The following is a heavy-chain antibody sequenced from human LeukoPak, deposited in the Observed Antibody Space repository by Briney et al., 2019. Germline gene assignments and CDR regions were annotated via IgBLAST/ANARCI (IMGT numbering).Heavy chain of an antibody. V-gene: IGHV3-7*01. CDR3: AKPTRGSGSFLTDF. CDR2: IKQDGSEK. D-gene: IGHD1-26*01. CDR1: GFIFSNYW. Sequence: GGSLRLSCAASGFIFSNYWMSWVRQAPGKGLEWVANIKQDGSEKNYVDSVKGRFSISRDNSKNTLYLQMNSLRAEDTAVYYCAKPTRGSGSFLTDFWGQGTLVTVSS. J-gene: IGHJ4*02.